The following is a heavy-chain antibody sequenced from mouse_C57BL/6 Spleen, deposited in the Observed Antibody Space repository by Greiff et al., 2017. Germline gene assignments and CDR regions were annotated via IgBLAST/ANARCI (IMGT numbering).Heavy chain of an antibody. Sequence: EVQVVESGGGLVQPKGSLKLSCAASGFSFNTYAMNWVRQAPGKGLEWVARIRSKSNNYATYYADSVKDRFTISRDDSESMLYLQMNNLKTEDTAMYYCVRSYGNYGGDYYAMDYWGQGTSVTVSS. J-gene: IGHJ4*01. D-gene: IGHD2-1*01. CDR3: VRSYGNYGGDYYAMDY. V-gene: IGHV10-1*01. CDR2: IRSKSNNYAT. CDR1: GFSFNTYA.